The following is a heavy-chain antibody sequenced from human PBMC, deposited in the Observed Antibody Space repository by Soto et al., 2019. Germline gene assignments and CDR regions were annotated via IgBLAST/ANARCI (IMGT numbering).Heavy chain of an antibody. CDR2: IYHSGST. CDR1: GYSISSGNY. D-gene: IGHD6-19*01. J-gene: IGHJ4*02. V-gene: IGHV4-38-2*01. Sequence: ASETLSLTCAVSGYSISSGNYWGWIRQPPGKGLEWIGSIYHSGSTYYNPSLKSRVTISVDTSKNQFSLKLSSVTAADTAVYYCARVSVAVAGFDYWGQGTLVTVSS. CDR3: ARVSVAVAGFDY.